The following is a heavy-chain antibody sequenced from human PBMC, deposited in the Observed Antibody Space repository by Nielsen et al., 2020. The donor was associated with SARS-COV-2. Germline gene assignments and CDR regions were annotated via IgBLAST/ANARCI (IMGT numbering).Heavy chain of an antibody. Sequence: GGSLTLSCVASGFTFSASAMHWVRQASGKGLEWLGRIRSYANEYATAYAASVKGRFTISRDDSKNTAYLQMNSLKTEDTAVYYCSSPTVAYWGQGTLVTVSS. J-gene: IGHJ4*02. V-gene: IGHV3-73*01. CDR3: SSPTVAY. D-gene: IGHD4-23*01. CDR2: IRSYANEYAT. CDR1: GFTFSASA.